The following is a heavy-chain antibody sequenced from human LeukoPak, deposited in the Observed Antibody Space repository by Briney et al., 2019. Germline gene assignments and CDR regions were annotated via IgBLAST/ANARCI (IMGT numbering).Heavy chain of an antibody. V-gene: IGHV3-23*01. Sequence: GGSLRLSCAASGFTFSSYSMNWVRQAPGKGLEWVSAISGSGGSTYYADSVKGRFTISRDNSKSTLYLQMNSLRAEDTAVYYCAKERLLGSSSWYLVFGYWGQGTLVTVSS. J-gene: IGHJ4*02. CDR1: GFTFSSYS. CDR2: ISGSGGST. D-gene: IGHD6-13*01. CDR3: AKERLLGSSSWYLVFGY.